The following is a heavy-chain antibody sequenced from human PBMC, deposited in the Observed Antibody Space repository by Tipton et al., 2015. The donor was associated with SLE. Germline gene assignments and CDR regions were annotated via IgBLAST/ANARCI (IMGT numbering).Heavy chain of an antibody. V-gene: IGHV4-34*01. CDR2: INHSGGT. D-gene: IGHD6-19*01. J-gene: IGHJ2*01. Sequence: TLSLTCTVSGGSVSSYYWSWIRQPPGKGLEWIGEINHSGGTNYNPSLKSRVTISVDTSKNQFSLKLSSVTAADTAVYYCARGRLPAVAGTRNWYFDLWGRGTLVTVSS. CDR3: ARGRLPAVAGTRNWYFDL. CDR1: GGSVSSYY.